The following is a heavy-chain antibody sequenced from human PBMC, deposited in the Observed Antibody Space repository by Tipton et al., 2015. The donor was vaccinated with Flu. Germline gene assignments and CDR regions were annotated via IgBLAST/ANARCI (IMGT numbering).Heavy chain of an antibody. CDR2: IFPMLGSI. CDR1: GGTFGTYV. Sequence: QVQLVQSGAEEKKPGSSVKVSCKASGGTFGTYVISWVRQAPGHGLEWMGGIFPMLGSINYAQKFQGRVTITADESTSTAYMELSSLTSEDSAVYYCSRDGYGAYDERGYWGQGTLVSVSS. D-gene: IGHD4-17*01. CDR3: SRDGYGAYDERGY. V-gene: IGHV1-69*01. J-gene: IGHJ4*02.